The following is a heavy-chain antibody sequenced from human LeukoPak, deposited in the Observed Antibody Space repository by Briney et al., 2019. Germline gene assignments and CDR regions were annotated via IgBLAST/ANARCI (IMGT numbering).Heavy chain of an antibody. D-gene: IGHD2-21*02. Sequence: GESLKISCKGSGYSFTNYWIGWVRQMPGKGLERMGIIYPGDSDTTYSPSFQGQVTISADKSINTAYLQWSSLKASDTAMYYCARRIGTRCYSCGGWFDPWGQGTLVTVSS. V-gene: IGHV5-51*01. CDR3: ARRIGTRCYSCGGWFDP. CDR1: GYSFTNYW. J-gene: IGHJ5*02. CDR2: IYPGDSDT.